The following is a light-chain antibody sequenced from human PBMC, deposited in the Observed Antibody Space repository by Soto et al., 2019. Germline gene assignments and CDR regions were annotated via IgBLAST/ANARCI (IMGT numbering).Light chain of an antibody. Sequence: QPVLTQPPSASGTPGQRVSISCSGSSSNIGTNFVAWYQQLPGTAPKLLIYSNNQRPSGVPARFSGSKSGTSASLAISGLQSEDEADYYCAAWDDSLIAYVFGSGTKLTVL. CDR1: SSNIGTNF. V-gene: IGLV1-44*01. J-gene: IGLJ1*01. CDR2: SNN. CDR3: AAWDDSLIAYV.